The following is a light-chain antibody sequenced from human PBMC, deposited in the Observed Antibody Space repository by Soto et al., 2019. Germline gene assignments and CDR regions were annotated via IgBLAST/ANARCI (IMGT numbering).Light chain of an antibody. V-gene: IGKV3-20*01. CDR2: GAS. CDR1: QSVSSTF. CDR3: QQYGTSPPT. Sequence: EIVLTQSPGNLSLSPGERATLSCKASQSVSSTFLAWYQRKPGQAPRLLIYGASYRATDIQYRFSGSGSGTDFTLTITRLEPEDVAVYYCQQYGTSPPTFGQGTKVEI. J-gene: IGKJ1*01.